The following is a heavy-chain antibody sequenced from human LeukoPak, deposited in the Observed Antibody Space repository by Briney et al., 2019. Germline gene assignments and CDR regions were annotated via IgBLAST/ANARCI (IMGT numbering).Heavy chain of an antibody. V-gene: IGHV3-30*18. CDR1: GFTFSSYG. J-gene: IGHJ4*02. CDR3: SKKGQADDDGKPD. CDR2: ISYDGSNK. D-gene: IGHD1-1*01. Sequence: PGGSLRLSCAASGFTFSSYGMHWVRQAPGKGLEWVAVISYDGSNKYYADSVKGRFTISRDNSKNTLYLQMNSLRAEDTAVYYCSKKGQADDDGKPDWGQGTLVTVSP.